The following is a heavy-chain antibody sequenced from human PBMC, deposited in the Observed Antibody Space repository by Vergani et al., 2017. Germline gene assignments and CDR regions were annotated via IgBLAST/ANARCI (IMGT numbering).Heavy chain of an antibody. CDR2: ISSSSSYI. CDR3: ARGGRREPY. V-gene: IGHV3-21*01. J-gene: IGHJ4*02. CDR1: GGSFSGYY. D-gene: IGHD1-26*01. Sequence: VQLQQWGAGLLKPSETLSLTCAVYGGSFSGYYWSWIRQPPGKGLEWVSSISSSSSYIYYADSVKGRFTISRDNAKNSLYLQMNSLRAEDTAVYYCARGGRREPYWGQGTLVTVSS.